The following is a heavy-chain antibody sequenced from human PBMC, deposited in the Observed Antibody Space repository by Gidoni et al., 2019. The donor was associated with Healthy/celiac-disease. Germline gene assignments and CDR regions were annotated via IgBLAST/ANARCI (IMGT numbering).Heavy chain of an antibody. CDR2: ISCSSGSI. J-gene: IGHJ5*02. CDR3: AKTASSSWYGWFDP. D-gene: IGHD6-13*01. V-gene: IGHV3-9*01. CDR1: GVPFADYA. Sequence: EVQLVESGGGLVQTGRSLRLSCAASGVPFADYAMHWVRQAPGKGLEWVSGISCSSGSIGYADSVKGRFTIARDNAKNSLYLQMNSLRAEDTALYYCAKTASSSWYGWFDPWGQGTLVTVSS.